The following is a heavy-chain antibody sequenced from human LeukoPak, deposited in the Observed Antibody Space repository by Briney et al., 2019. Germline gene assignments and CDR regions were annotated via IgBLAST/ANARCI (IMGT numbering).Heavy chain of an antibody. V-gene: IGHV3-74*01. CDR3: AREGPDY. Sequence: PGGSLRLSCAASGFIFSSYWMHWVRQAPGKGLEWVSGINEEGSDTKYADSVRGQFTISRDNAKNTLSLQMNSLRADDTAVYYCAREGPDYWGQGTLVTVSS. CDR2: INEEGSDT. J-gene: IGHJ4*02. CDR1: GFIFSSYW.